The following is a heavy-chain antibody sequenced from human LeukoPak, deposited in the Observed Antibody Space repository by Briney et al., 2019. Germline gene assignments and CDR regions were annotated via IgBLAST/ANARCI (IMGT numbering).Heavy chain of an antibody. CDR1: GFTFSTYS. V-gene: IGHV3-48*01. D-gene: IGHD5-12*01. Sequence: GSLRLSCAASGFTFSTYSMKWVRKAPAKGLEWVSYISDSGAMYYADSVRGRFTISRENAQNSLFLQMNSLRAEDTAVYYCARDGGYSGYDADCWGQGTLVTVSS. CDR2: ISDSGAM. J-gene: IGHJ4*02. CDR3: ARDGGYSGYDADC.